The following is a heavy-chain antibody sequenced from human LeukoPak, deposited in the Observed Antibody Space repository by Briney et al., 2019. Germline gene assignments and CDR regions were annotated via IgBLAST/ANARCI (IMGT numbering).Heavy chain of an antibody. CDR1: GGSISSGTYY. CDR3: ARHGAARPGRSLHAFDI. D-gene: IGHD6-6*01. CDR2: IYSSGST. V-gene: IGHV4-61*02. J-gene: IGHJ3*02. Sequence: PSETLSLTCTVSGGSISSGTYYWTWIRQPAGKGLEWIVRIYSSGSTYYNSSRKSRVTISVDTSNNHFYLKVSSATAAETAAYYCARHGAARPGRSLHAFDIWGQGTKVPVST.